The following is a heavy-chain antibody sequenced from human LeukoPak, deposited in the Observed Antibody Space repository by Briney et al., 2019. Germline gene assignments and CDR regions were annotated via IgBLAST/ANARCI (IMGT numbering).Heavy chain of an antibody. Sequence: SETLSLTCAVYGGSFSGYYWSWIRQPPGKGLEWIGEINHSGSTNYNPSLKTRVTISVDTSKNQFSLKLSSVTAADTAVYYCARGGPDSSGYYYYYYYYGMDVWGQGTTVTVSS. D-gene: IGHD3-22*01. V-gene: IGHV4-34*01. CDR2: INHSGST. CDR1: GGSFSGYY. J-gene: IGHJ6*02. CDR3: ARGGPDSSGYYYYYYYYGMDV.